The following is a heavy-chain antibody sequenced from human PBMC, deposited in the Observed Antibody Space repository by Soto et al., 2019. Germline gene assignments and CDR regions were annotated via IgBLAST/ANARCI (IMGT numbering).Heavy chain of an antibody. Sequence: SETLSLTCTVSGASISSYFWTWIRQPAGKGLDWIGRIPTSGTTNYNPSLKSRVTMSVDTSKNHFSLNLSSVTAADTAVYYCAREAGPDRWFDPWGQGTLVTVSS. D-gene: IGHD6-19*01. CDR3: AREAGPDRWFDP. J-gene: IGHJ5*02. V-gene: IGHV4-4*07. CDR1: GASISSYF. CDR2: IPTSGTT.